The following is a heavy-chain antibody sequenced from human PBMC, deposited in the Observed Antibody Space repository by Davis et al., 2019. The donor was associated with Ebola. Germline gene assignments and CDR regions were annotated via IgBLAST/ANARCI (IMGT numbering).Heavy chain of an antibody. CDR2: IKHTGDM. J-gene: IGHJ6*02. V-gene: IGHV4-34*01. Sequence: MPGGSLRLSCGVYGGSFSGHYWSWVRQPPGKGLEWIGEIKHTGDMKFNPYLKSRVTMSVDTSKNQFSLKLRSVTAADTAVYYCASTFYKGIVVSPEDGMDVWGPGTTVIVSS. CDR1: GGSFSGHY. D-gene: IGHD2-2*01. CDR3: ASTFYKGIVVSPEDGMDV.